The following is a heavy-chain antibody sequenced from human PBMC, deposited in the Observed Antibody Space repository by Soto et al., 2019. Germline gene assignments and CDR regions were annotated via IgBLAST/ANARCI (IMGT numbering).Heavy chain of an antibody. V-gene: IGHV1-8*01. CDR2: MNPNSGNT. CDR3: ARDGDFGVVAPYYYYYMDV. J-gene: IGHJ6*03. Sequence: QVQLVQSGAEVKKPGASVKVSCKASRYTFTSYDINWVRQATGQGLEWMGWMNPNSGNTGYAQKFQGRVTMTRNTSISTAYMELSSLRSEDTAVYYCARDGDFGVVAPYYYYYMDVWGKGTTVTVSS. D-gene: IGHD3-3*01. CDR1: RYTFTSYD.